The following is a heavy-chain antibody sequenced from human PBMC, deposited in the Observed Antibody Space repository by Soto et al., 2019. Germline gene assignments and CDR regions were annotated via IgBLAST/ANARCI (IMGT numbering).Heavy chain of an antibody. D-gene: IGHD6-19*01. V-gene: IGHV3-48*03. J-gene: IGHJ4*02. Sequence: EVQLVESGGGLVQPGGSLRLSCAASGFTFSSYEMNWVRQAPGKGLEWVSYISSSGSTIYYADSVKGRFTISRDNAKNSLYLQMNSLRAEDTAVYYCARASIAVAGMGLFDYWGQGNLVTVSS. CDR2: ISSSGSTI. CDR3: ARASIAVAGMGLFDY. CDR1: GFTFSSYE.